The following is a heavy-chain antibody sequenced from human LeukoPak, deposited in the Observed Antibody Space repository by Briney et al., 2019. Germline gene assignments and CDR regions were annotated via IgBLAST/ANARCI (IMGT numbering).Heavy chain of an antibody. D-gene: IGHD5-18*01. Sequence: PGGSLRLSCAASGFTFSSSAMSWVRQAPGKGLEWVANINQDGSEKYYVDSVKGRFTISRDNAENSMSLQMNSLRAGDTAVYYCATDTAGFDYWGQGTLVTVSS. CDR3: ATDTAGFDY. V-gene: IGHV3-7*03. J-gene: IGHJ4*02. CDR1: GFTFSSSA. CDR2: INQDGSEK.